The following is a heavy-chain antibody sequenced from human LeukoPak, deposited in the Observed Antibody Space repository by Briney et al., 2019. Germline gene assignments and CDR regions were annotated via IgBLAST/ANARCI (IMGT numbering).Heavy chain of an antibody. CDR3: ARSGELLPVYY. D-gene: IGHD1-26*01. J-gene: IGHJ4*02. CDR2: IYYSGST. Sequence: PSETLSLTCTVSGGSISSSSYYWGWIRQPPGKGLEWIGSIYYSGSTYYNPSLKSRVTISVDTSKNQFSLKLSSVTAADTAVYYCARSGELLPVYYWGQGTLVTVSS. V-gene: IGHV4-39*07. CDR1: GGSISSSSYY.